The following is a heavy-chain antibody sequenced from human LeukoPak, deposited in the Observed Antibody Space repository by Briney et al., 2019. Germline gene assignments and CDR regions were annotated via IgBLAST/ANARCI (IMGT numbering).Heavy chain of an antibody. CDR2: ISGSGADT. CDR1: GFTFSSYA. J-gene: IGHJ5*02. CDR3: ARDRLAVAGTGWFDP. Sequence: AGGSLRLSCAASGFTFSSYAMSWVRQAPGKGLEWVSAISGSGADTYYADSVKGRFTISRDNSKNTLFLQMNSLRAEDTAVYYCARDRLAVAGTGWFDPWGQGTLVTVSS. D-gene: IGHD6-19*01. V-gene: IGHV3-23*01.